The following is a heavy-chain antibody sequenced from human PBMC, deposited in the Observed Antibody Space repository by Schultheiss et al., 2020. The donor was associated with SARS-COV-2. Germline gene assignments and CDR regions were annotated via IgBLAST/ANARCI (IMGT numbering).Heavy chain of an antibody. V-gene: IGHV4-31*03. Sequence: SETLSLTCTVSGGSISSGGYYWGWIRQPPGKGLEWIGYIYYSGSTYYNPSLKSRVTISVDTSKNQFSLKLSSVTAADTAVYYCARGRGTTIQALPTASDAFDIWGQGTMVTVSS. CDR3: ARGRGTTIQALPTASDAFDI. D-gene: IGHD3-16*01. J-gene: IGHJ3*02. CDR1: GGSISSGGYY. CDR2: IYYSGST.